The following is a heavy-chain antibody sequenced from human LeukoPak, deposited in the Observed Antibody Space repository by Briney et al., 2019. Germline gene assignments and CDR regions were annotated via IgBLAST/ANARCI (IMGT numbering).Heavy chain of an antibody. CDR2: INHSGST. V-gene: IGHV4-34*01. CDR3: ARGSRNLV. D-gene: IGHD1-14*01. J-gene: IGHJ4*02. CDR1: GGSCSGYY. Sequence: SETLSLTCAVYGGSCSGYYWSWIRQPPGKWLDWIGEINHSGSTNYNPSLKSRVTISVDTSKNQFSLKLSSVTAADTAVYYCARGSRNLVWGQGTLVTVSS.